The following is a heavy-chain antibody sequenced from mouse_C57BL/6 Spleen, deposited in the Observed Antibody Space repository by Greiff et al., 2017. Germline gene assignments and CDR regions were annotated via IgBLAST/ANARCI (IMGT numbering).Heavy chain of an antibody. V-gene: IGHV2-2*01. CDR3: AGGYDVFAY. CDR1: GFSLTSYG. D-gene: IGHD2-3*01. CDR2: IWSGGST. J-gene: IGHJ3*01. Sequence: VQLQQSGPGLVQPSQSLSITCTVSGFSLTSYGVHWVRQSPGKGLEWLGVIWSGGSTDYNAAFISRLSISKDNSKSQVFFKMNSLQADDTAIYYCAGGYDVFAYWGQGTLVTVSA.